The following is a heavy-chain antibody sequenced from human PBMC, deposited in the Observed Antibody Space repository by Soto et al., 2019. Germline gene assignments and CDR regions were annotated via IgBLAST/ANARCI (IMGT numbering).Heavy chain of an antibody. Sequence: SETLSLTCTVSGGSISSGDYYWSWIRQPPGKGLEWIGYIYYSGSTYYNPSLKSRVTISVDTSKNQFSLKLSSVTAADTAVYYCARGGSSCSSTSCHYWFDPWGQGTLVTVSS. J-gene: IGHJ5*02. CDR3: ARGGSSCSSTSCHYWFDP. D-gene: IGHD2-2*01. V-gene: IGHV4-30-4*01. CDR2: IYYSGST. CDR1: GGSISSGDYY.